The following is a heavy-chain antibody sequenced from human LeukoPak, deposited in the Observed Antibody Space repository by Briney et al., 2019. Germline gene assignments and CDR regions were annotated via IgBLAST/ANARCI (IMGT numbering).Heavy chain of an antibody. D-gene: IGHD5-24*01. CDR3: AKDMWGYNNPFDY. CDR2: ITGDDENT. J-gene: IGHJ4*02. CDR1: GFTFSTYA. Sequence: PGGSLRLSCVASGFTFSTYAMSWVRQAPGKGLEWVSAITGDDENTYYADSVKGRFTASRDNSKNTVYLQMNSLRAEDTAVYYCAKDMWGYNNPFDYWGQGTLVTVSS. V-gene: IGHV3-23*01.